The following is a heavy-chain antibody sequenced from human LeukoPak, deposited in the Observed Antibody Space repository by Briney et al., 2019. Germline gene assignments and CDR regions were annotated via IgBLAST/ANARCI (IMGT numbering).Heavy chain of an antibody. CDR2: IKQDGSEK. CDR1: GFSFSDYW. CDR3: ARADGHSSSYAPLGF. Sequence: GGSLRLSCAASGFSFSDYWMDWVRQAPGKGLEWVANIKQDGSEKFYVDSVKGRFTISRDNAKNSLYLQMDSLRAEDTAMYYCARADGHSSSYAPLGFWGQGTLVAVSS. D-gene: IGHD6-6*01. V-gene: IGHV3-7*01. J-gene: IGHJ4*02.